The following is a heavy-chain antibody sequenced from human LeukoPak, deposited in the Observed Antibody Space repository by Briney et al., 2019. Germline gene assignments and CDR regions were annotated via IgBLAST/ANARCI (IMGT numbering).Heavy chain of an antibody. V-gene: IGHV3-48*03. J-gene: IGHJ4*02. CDR3: ARGRILSSESFFDF. CDR1: GFTFSDYE. Sequence: GGSLRLSCAASGFTFSDYEMHWIRQAPGKGLEWVSYITKTGASIYYAPSVRSRFTISSGTAENSLYLQMNSLRAEDSALYYCARGRILSSESFFDFWGQGTLVMVSA. CDR2: ITKTGASI.